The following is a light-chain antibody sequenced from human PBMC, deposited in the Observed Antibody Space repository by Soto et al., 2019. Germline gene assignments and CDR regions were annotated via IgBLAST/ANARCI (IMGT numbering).Light chain of an antibody. CDR3: AAWDYSLSGPV. CDR2: SNS. CDR1: GSNIGSNY. V-gene: IGLV1-47*02. Sequence: QSVLTQPPSASGTPGQRVTSSFSGSGSNIGSNYIYWYQQLSGTAPKLLSYSNSQRPSGVPDRFSGSKSGTSASLAISGLRSEDEADYYCAAWDYSLSGPVFGGGTKVTVL. J-gene: IGLJ2*01.